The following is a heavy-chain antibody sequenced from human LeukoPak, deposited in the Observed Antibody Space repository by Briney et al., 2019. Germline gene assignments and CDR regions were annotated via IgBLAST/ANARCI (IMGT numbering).Heavy chain of an antibody. V-gene: IGHV4-39*01. CDR2: IYYDGST. Sequence: PSETLSLTCTVSDGSISSSTYYWAWIRQPPGKGLEWIGNIYYDGSTYYNPSLRSRLTISVGTSKNQFSLKLSSVTAADTAVYYCARIPGYCRGGSCFSIYFDSWGQGTLVTVSS. CDR3: ARIPGYCRGGSCFSIYFDS. CDR1: DGSISSSTYY. D-gene: IGHD2-15*01. J-gene: IGHJ4*02.